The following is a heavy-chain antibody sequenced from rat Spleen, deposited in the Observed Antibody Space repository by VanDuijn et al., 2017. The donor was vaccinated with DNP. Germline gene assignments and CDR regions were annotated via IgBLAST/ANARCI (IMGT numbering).Heavy chain of an antibody. Sequence: EVQLVESGGGLVQPGRSLKLSCTASGFTFSHYYMAWVRQAPTKGLEWVASISTGGGNTYYRDSVTGRFTISRDNAENTVYLQMNSLRSEDTATYFCASWSPIAPISTSNYWGQGVMVTVSS. V-gene: IGHV5-25*01. CDR1: GFTFSHYY. D-gene: IGHD1-2*01. J-gene: IGHJ2*01. CDR2: ISTGGGNT. CDR3: ASWSPIAPISTSNY.